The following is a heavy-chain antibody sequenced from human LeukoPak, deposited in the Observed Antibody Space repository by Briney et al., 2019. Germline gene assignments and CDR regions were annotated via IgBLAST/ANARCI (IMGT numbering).Heavy chain of an antibody. CDR1: GYIFTSYC. D-gene: IGHD7-27*01. Sequence: GESLKISCKGSGYIFTSYCISWVRQMPGKDLQWVGIIYTGDSDTRYSPSFQGHVTISADKSISTAYLQWSSLKASDTAMYYRATLGDFDYWGQGTLVTVS. CDR3: ATLGDFDY. CDR2: IYTGDSDT. V-gene: IGHV5-51*01. J-gene: IGHJ4*02.